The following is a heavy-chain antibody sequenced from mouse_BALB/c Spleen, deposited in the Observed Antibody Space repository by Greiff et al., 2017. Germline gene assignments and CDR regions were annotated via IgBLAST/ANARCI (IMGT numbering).Heavy chain of an antibody. Sequence: VQLKQSGTVLARPGASVKMSCKASGYTFTSYWMHWVKQRPGQGLEWIGAIYPGNSDTSYNQKFKGKAKLTAVTSTSTAYMELSSLTNEDSAVYYCYYYGSLYYAMDYWGQGTSVTVSS. V-gene: IGHV1-5*01. J-gene: IGHJ4*01. CDR1: GYTFTSYW. CDR2: IYPGNSDT. CDR3: YYYGSLYYAMDY. D-gene: IGHD1-1*01.